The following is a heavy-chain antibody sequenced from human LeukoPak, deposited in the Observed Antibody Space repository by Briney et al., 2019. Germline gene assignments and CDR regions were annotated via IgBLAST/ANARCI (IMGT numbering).Heavy chain of an antibody. CDR3: ASTTYYYDSSGYPEYFQH. Sequence: ASVKVSCKASGYTFTSYHMHWVRQAPGQGLEWMGIINPSGGTTSYAQKFQCRVTMTRDMSTSTVYMELSSLRSEDTAVYYCASTTYYYDSSGYPEYFQHWGQGTLVTVSS. J-gene: IGHJ1*01. D-gene: IGHD3-22*01. V-gene: IGHV1-46*01. CDR1: GYTFTSYH. CDR2: INPSGGTT.